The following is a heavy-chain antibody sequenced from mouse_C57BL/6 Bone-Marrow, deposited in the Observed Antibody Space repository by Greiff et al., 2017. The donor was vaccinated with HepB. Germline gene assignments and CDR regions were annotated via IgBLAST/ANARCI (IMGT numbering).Heavy chain of an antibody. D-gene: IGHD3-2*02. CDR3: ARDSSGYGDY. CDR2: IDPSDSYT. Sequence: QVQLQQPGAELVMPGASVKLSCKASGYTFTSYWMHWVKQRPGQGLEWIGEIDPSDSYTNYNQKFKGKSTLTVDKSSSTAYMQLSSLTSEDSAVYYCARDSSGYGDYWGQGTSVTVSS. J-gene: IGHJ4*01. CDR1: GYTFTSYW. V-gene: IGHV1-69*01.